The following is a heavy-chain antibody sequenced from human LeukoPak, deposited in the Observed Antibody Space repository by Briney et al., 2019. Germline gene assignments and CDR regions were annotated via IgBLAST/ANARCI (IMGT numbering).Heavy chain of an antibody. CDR1: GFTFSSYA. D-gene: IGHD5-12*01. Sequence: GGSLRLSCAASGFTFSSYAMHWVRQAPGKGLEWVAVISYDGSNKYYADSVKGRFTISRDNSKNTLYLQMNSLRAEDTAVYYCASQATTPRNDYWGQETLVTVSS. J-gene: IGHJ4*02. CDR3: ASQATTPRNDY. V-gene: IGHV3-30*04. CDR2: ISYDGSNK.